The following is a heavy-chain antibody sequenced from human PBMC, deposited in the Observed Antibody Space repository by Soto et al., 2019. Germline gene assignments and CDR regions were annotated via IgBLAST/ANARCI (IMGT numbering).Heavy chain of an antibody. V-gene: IGHV3-48*01. CDR3: ARDLPVAGAVPFDC. Sequence: GGSLRLSCAASGFTFGSYAMNWVRQAPGKGLEWVSFISDRSDTIYYADSVKGRFTISRDNAKNSLYLQMNSLRAEDTAVYYCARDLPVAGAVPFDCWGQGTLVTVSS. D-gene: IGHD6-19*01. J-gene: IGHJ4*02. CDR1: GFTFGSYA. CDR2: ISDRSDTI.